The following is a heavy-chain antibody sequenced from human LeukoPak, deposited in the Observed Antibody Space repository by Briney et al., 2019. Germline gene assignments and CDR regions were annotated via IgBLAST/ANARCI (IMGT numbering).Heavy chain of an antibody. J-gene: IGHJ6*03. D-gene: IGHD6-13*01. CDR1: GFTFSSYS. V-gene: IGHV3-21*01. CDR3: AREGPQQQLPSYYYYYMDV. CDR2: ISSSSGYI. Sequence: GGSLRLSCAASGFTFSSYSMNWVRQAPGKGLEWVASISSSSGYIYYPDSVKGRFTISRDNAKNSLYLQMNSLRAEDTAVYYCAREGPQQQLPSYYYYYMDVWGKGTTVTGSS.